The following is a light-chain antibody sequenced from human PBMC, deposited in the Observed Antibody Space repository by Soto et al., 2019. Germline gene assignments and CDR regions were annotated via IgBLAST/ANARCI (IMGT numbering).Light chain of an antibody. CDR3: QHYNSYSEA. CDR1: QTISSW. V-gene: IGKV1-5*03. Sequence: DIQMTQSPSTMSGSVGDRVTITCRASQTISSWLAWYQQKPGKAPKLLIYKASTLKSGAPSRFSGSGSGTVFTLTISSLQPDDFATYYCQHYNSYSEAFGQGTKVELK. CDR2: KAS. J-gene: IGKJ1*01.